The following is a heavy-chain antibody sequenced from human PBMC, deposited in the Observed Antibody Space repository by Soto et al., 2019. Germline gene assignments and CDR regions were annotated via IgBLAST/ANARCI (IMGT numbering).Heavy chain of an antibody. J-gene: IGHJ6*02. CDR2: VYYSGST. D-gene: IGHD5-18*01. V-gene: IGHV4-59*01. CDR1: GGSISSYY. Sequence: SETLSLTCTVSGGSISSYYWSWIRQPPGKGLEWIGYVYYSGSTNYNPSLKSRVTISVDTSKNQFFLKLTSVTAADTAVYHCARGGYSYGRDYGMDVWGQGTTVTVSS. CDR3: ARGGYSYGRDYGMDV.